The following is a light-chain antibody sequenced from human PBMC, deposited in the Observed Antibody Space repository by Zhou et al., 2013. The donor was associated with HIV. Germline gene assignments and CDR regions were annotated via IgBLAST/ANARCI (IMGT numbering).Light chain of an antibody. CDR3: QQVNSYRFT. Sequence: DIQMTQSPSTLSASVGDRVTITCRASQGISSYLAWYQQKPGKAPKLLIYAASTLQSGVPSRFSGSGSGTEFTLTISSLQPDDFATYFCQQVNSYRFTFGPGTKWISN. CDR2: AAS. V-gene: IGKV1-9*01. CDR1: QGISSY. J-gene: IGKJ3*01.